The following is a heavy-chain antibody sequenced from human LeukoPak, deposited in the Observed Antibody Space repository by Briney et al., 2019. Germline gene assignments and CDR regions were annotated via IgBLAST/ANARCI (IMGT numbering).Heavy chain of an antibody. CDR1: GGSFSGYY. D-gene: IGHD1-26*01. CDR3: ARGRAGDRTYY. V-gene: IGHV4-34*01. CDR2: INHSGST. J-gene: IGHJ4*02. Sequence: SETLFLTCAVYGGSFSGYYWSWIRQPPGKGLEWIGEINHSGSTNYNPSLKSRVTISVDTSKNQFSLKLSSVTAADTAVYYCARGRAGDRTYYWGQGTLVTVSS.